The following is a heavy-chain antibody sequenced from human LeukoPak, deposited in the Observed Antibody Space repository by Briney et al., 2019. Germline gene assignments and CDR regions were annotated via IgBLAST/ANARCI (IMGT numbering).Heavy chain of an antibody. J-gene: IGHJ4*02. Sequence: GGYVRLSCAASGFTFSCYAMSWVRQAPGKGLEWVSAISGSGGSTYYADSVKGRFTISRDNSKNTLYLQMNSLRAEDTAVYYCAKAHQAQSGSYSDVVDYWGQGTLVTVSS. D-gene: IGHD1-26*01. CDR1: GFTFSCYA. V-gene: IGHV3-23*01. CDR2: ISGSGGST. CDR3: AKAHQAQSGSYSDVVDY.